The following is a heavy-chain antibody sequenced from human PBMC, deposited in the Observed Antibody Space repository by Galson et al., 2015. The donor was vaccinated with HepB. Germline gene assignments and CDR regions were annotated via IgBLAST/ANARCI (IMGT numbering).Heavy chain of an antibody. CDR1: GGTFSTYG. CDR2: IIPFLGIA. D-gene: IGHD1-26*01. CDR3: ARVVVGESGAPGHMDV. V-gene: IGHV1-69*10. J-gene: IGHJ6*03. Sequence: SVKVSCKASGGTFSTYGINWVRQAPGQGLEWMGWIIPFLGIAHYVQKFQGRLTITADKSTSTAYMELSSLRFEDTAVYYCARVVVGESGAPGHMDVWGKGTTVTVSS.